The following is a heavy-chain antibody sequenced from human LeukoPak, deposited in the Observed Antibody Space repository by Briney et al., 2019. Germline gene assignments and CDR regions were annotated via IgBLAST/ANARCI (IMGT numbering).Heavy chain of an antibody. D-gene: IGHD3-3*01. CDR3: ARDMGRLRFLEWLLQPDY. CDR2: ISYDGSNK. V-gene: IGHV3-30-3*01. Sequence: AGGSLRLSCAASGFTFSSYAMHWVRQAPGKGLEWVAVISYDGSNKYYADSVKGRFTISRDNSKNTLYLQMNSLRAEDTAVYYSARDMGRLRFLEWLLQPDYWGQGTLVTVSS. J-gene: IGHJ4*02. CDR1: GFTFSSYA.